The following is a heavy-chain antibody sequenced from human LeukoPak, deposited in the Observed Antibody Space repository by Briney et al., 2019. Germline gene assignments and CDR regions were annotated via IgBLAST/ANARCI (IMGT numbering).Heavy chain of an antibody. J-gene: IGHJ4*02. Sequence: GGSLRLSCAASGFTFSDYYMSWIRQAPGKGLEWVSYISSSGSTIYYADSVKGRFTISRDNAKNSLYLQMNSLRAEDTAVYYCARDVPYYYGSGSYYPFDYWGQGTLVTVSS. CDR2: ISSSGSTI. CDR1: GFTFSDYY. CDR3: ARDVPYYYGSGSYYPFDY. D-gene: IGHD3-10*01. V-gene: IGHV3-11*01.